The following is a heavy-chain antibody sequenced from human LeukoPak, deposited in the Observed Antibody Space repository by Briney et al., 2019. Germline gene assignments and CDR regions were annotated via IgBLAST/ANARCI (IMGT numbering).Heavy chain of an antibody. V-gene: IGHV3-30-3*01. J-gene: IGHJ4*02. CDR1: GFTFSSYA. D-gene: IGHD1/OR15-1a*01. Sequence: GGSLRLSCAASGFTFSSYAMHWVRQAPGKGLEWVAVISYDGSNKYYADSVKGRFTISRDNSKNTLYLQMNSLRAEDTAVYYCARGGTTNSATDYWGQGTLVTVSS. CDR2: ISYDGSNK. CDR3: ARGGTTNSATDY.